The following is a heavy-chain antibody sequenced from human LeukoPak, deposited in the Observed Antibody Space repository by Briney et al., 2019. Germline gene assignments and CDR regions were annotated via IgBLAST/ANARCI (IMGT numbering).Heavy chain of an antibody. D-gene: IGHD2-15*01. CDR3: AKGWVVVVVAATIDY. J-gene: IGHJ4*02. CDR2: ISGSGGST. Sequence: PGGSLRLSCAASGFTFSSDAMSWVRQAPGKGLEWVSAISGSGGSTYYADSVKGRFTISRDNSKNTLYLQMNSLRAEDTAVYYCAKGWVVVVVAATIDYWGQGTLVTVSS. CDR1: GFTFSSDA. V-gene: IGHV3-23*01.